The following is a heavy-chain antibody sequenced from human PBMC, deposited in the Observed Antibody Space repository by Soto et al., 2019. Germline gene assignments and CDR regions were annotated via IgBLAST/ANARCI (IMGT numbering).Heavy chain of an antibody. CDR2: IYYSGTT. V-gene: IGHV4-30-4*01. J-gene: IGHJ3*02. CDR1: GGSISSGDDY. CDR3: ARAQLVRDDAFDI. Sequence: QVQLQESGPGLVKPSQTLSLTCLVSGGSISSGDDYWGWIRQPPGKGLEWLGYIYYSGTTHFNPSLKSRLTLSLDTSKYQFSPKLSSVTAADTAVYFCARAQLVRDDAFDIWGQGTVVTVSS. D-gene: IGHD1-26*01.